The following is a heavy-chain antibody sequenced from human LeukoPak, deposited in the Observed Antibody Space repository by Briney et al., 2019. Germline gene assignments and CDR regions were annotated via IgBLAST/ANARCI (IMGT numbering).Heavy chain of an antibody. V-gene: IGHV3-48*03. CDR1: GFTFSSYE. D-gene: IGHD2-8*01. J-gene: IGHJ4*02. CDR2: IGSGGNTI. CDR3: VRDMVY. Sequence: GGPLRLSCAASGFTFSSYEMNWVRQAPGKGLEWVSYIGSGGNTIYYADSVKGRFTISRDNAKNSLYLQMNSLRAEDTALYYCVRDMVYWGQGTLVTVSS.